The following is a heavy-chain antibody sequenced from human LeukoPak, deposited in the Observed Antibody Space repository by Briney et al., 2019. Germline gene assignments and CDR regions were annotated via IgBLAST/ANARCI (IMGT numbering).Heavy chain of an antibody. CDR2: IRSSSSYI. J-gene: IGHJ3*02. CDR3: ARDPRTSTFDI. Sequence: GGSLRLSCAASGFTFSSYSMNWVRQAPGKGLEWVSSIRSSSSYIYYADSVKGRFTISRDNAKSSLYLQMNSPRAEDTAVYYCARDPRTSTFDIWGQGAMVTVSS. D-gene: IGHD2-2*01. V-gene: IGHV3-21*01. CDR1: GFTFSSYS.